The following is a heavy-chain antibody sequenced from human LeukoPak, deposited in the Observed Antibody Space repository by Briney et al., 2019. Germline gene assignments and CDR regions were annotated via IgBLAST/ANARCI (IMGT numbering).Heavy chain of an antibody. CDR3: AKYASTPRGYFDY. J-gene: IGHJ4*02. Sequence: GGSLRLSCAASGFTFSSYGMHWVRQAPGKGLEWVAVISYDGSNKYYADSVKGRFTISRDNSKNTLYLQMNSLRAEDTAVYYCAKYASTPRGYFDYWGQGTLVTVSS. CDR1: GFTFSSYG. V-gene: IGHV3-30*18. CDR2: ISYDGSNK. D-gene: IGHD3-10*01.